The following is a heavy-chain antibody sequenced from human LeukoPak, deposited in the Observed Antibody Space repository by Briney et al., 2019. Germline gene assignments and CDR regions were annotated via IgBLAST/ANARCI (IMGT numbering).Heavy chain of an antibody. CDR3: ARYREVGATVDY. CDR1: GGSISSTSYY. J-gene: IGHJ4*02. Sequence: SETLSLTCTVSGGSISSTSYYWGWIRQSPGKGLEWIGSIYYSGSTYYNPSLKSRVTISVDTSKNQFSLKLSSVTAADTAVYYCARYREVGATVDYWGQGTLVTVSS. CDR2: IYYSGST. D-gene: IGHD1-26*01. V-gene: IGHV4-39*01.